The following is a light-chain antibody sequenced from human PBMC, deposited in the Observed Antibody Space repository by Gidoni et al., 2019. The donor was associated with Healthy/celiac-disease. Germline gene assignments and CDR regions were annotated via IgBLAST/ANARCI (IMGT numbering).Light chain of an antibody. CDR2: QDS. CDR3: QAWDSSTALL. V-gene: IGLV3-1*01. CDR1: KLGDKY. J-gene: IGLJ2*01. Sequence: SYELTQPPSVSVSPGQTASITCPGDKLGDKYACWYQQKPGQSPVLVIYQDSKRPSGIPERFSGSNSGNTATLTISGTQAMDEADYYCQAWDSSTALLFGGGTKLTVL.